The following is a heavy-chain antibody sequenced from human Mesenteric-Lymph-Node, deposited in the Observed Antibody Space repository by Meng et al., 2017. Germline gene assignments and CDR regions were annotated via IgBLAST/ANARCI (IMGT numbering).Heavy chain of an antibody. D-gene: IGHD5-18*01. V-gene: IGHV3-74*01. J-gene: IGHJ4*02. Sequence: GESLKISCVASGFTLSHYWMHWVRQAPGKGLLWVSDITNDASGSHYADSVQGRFTISRDNAKSSLYLQMNSLRVEDTAVYYCARDTASFYCWGQGTLVTVSS. CDR1: GFTLSHYW. CDR3: ARDTASFYC. CDR2: ITNDASGS.